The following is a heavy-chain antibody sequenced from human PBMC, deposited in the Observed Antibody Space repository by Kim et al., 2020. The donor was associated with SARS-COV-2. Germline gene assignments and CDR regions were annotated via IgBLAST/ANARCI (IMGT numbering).Heavy chain of an antibody. J-gene: IGHJ4*02. CDR3: ASEGIAADEGYYY. D-gene: IGHD6-13*01. V-gene: IGHV4-34*01. CDR1: GGSFSGYY. CDR2: INHSGST. Sequence: SETLSLTCAVYGGSFSGYYWSWIRQPPGKGLEWIGEINHSGSTNYNPSLKSRVTISVDTSKNQFSLKLSSVTAADTAVYYCASEGIAADEGYYYWGQGTL.